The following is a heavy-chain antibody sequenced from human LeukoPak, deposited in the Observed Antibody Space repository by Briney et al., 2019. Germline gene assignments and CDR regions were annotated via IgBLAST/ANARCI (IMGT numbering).Heavy chain of an antibody. CDR3: ARAPPSQYDILTGYWGY. D-gene: IGHD3-9*01. CDR1: GYTFSNYA. V-gene: IGHV1-18*01. J-gene: IGHJ4*02. Sequence: ASVKVSCKASGYTFSNYAVTWVRQAPGQGLEWMGWISAYNGNTNYAQKLQGRVTMTTDTSTSTAYMELRSLRSDDTAVYYCARAPPSQYDILTGYWGYWGQGTLVTVSS. CDR2: ISAYNGNT.